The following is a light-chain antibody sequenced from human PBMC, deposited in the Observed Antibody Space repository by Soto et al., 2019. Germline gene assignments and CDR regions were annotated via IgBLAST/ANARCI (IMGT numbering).Light chain of an antibody. V-gene: IGLV2-8*01. J-gene: IGLJ3*02. Sequence: QSALAQPPPASGSPGQSVTISCTGSGSDIGAYNFVSWYQQHPGKAPKLMIFGVTERPSGVPDRFSGSKSGNTASLTVSGLQADDEAVYYCYSYAGRNIWVFGGGTKLTVL. CDR2: GVT. CDR3: YSYAGRNIWV. CDR1: GSDIGAYNF.